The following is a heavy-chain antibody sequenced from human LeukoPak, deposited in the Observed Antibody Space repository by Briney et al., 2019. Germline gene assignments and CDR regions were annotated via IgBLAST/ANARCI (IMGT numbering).Heavy chain of an antibody. J-gene: IGHJ4*02. D-gene: IGHD6-19*01. CDR2: ISAYNGNT. V-gene: IGHV1-18*01. CDR1: GYTFTSYG. CDR3: ARVSYSSGWYRSYYFDY. Sequence: ASVKVSCKASGYTFTSYGNSWVRQAPGQGLEWMGWISAYNGNTNYAQKLQGRVTMTTDTSTSTAYMELRSLRSDDTAVYYCARVSYSSGWYRSYYFDYWGQGTLVTVSS.